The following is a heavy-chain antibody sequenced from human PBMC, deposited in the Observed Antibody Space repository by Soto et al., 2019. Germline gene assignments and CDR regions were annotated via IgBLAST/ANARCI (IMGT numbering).Heavy chain of an antibody. Sequence: SQTLSLTCAISGDSVSSNSAAWNWIRQSPSRGLEWLGRTYYRSKWYNDYAVSVKSRITINPDTSKNQFSLQPNSVTPEDTAVYYCARGVSYDFWSGYRNYYYYYMDVWGKGTTVTVSS. CDR3: ARGVSYDFWSGYRNYYYYYMDV. D-gene: IGHD3-3*01. CDR1: GDSVSSNSAA. V-gene: IGHV6-1*01. CDR2: TYYRSKWYN. J-gene: IGHJ6*03.